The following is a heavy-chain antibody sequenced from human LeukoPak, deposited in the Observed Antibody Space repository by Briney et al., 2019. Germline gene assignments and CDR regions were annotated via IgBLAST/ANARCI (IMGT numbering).Heavy chain of an antibody. Sequence: ASVKVSCKASGYTFTSYYMHWVRQAPGQGLEWMGIINPSGGSTSYAQKFQGRVTMTRDMSTSTVYMELSSLRSEDTAVYYCARGVVATTGISYYYYIDVWAKGTTVT. V-gene: IGHV1-46*01. D-gene: IGHD5-12*01. CDR3: ARGVVATTGISYYYYIDV. CDR2: INPSGGST. J-gene: IGHJ6*03. CDR1: GYTFTSYY.